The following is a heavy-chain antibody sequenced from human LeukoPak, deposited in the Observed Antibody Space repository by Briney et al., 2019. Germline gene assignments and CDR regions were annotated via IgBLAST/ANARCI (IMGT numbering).Heavy chain of an antibody. CDR1: GFSFSDSY. D-gene: IGHD4/OR15-4a*01. CDR2: ITSSGTTT. CDR3: ARDPGYGGPY. Sequence: PGGSLRLSCSASGFSFSDSYMSWFRLSPEKGLEWIAYITSSGTTTEYADSVKGRFTISRVNAKNSLYLQMNSLRPEDTAVYYCARDPGYGGPYWGQGTLVTVSS. J-gene: IGHJ4*02. V-gene: IGHV3-11*01.